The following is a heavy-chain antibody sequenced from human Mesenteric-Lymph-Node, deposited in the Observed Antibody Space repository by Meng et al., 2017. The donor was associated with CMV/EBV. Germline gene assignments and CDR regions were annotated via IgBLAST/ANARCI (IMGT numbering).Heavy chain of an antibody. CDR2: INISGGST. CDR3: ARAWQLVYPPDY. V-gene: IGHV1-46*01. CDR1: GYTFTSYY. Sequence: ASVKVSCKASGYTFTSYYMHCVRQAPGQGLEWMGIINISGGSTSYEQKFQGRVTMTTDTSTSTAYMELRSLRSDDTAVYYCARAWQLVYPPDYWGQGTLVTVSS. J-gene: IGHJ4*02. D-gene: IGHD6-6*01.